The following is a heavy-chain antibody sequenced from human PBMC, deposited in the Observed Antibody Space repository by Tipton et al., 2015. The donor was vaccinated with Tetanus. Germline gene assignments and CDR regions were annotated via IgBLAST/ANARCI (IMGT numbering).Heavy chain of an antibody. D-gene: IGHD2-8*02. CDR2: INQSGST. V-gene: IGHV4-34*01. CDR1: GGAFSGYL. Sequence: LRLSCAVSGGAFSGYLWSWIRQSPGKGLEWIGEINQSGSTIYNPSLKSRVTIAVDTFKRQFSMTLTSVTAADTAVYYCAGVTAQRTELYFEHWGQGTQVTVSS. CDR3: AGVTAQRTELYFEH. J-gene: IGHJ1*01.